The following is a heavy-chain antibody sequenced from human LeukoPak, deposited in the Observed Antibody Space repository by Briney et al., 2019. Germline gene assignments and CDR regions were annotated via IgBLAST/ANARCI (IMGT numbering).Heavy chain of an antibody. V-gene: IGHV3-11*01. Sequence: GGSLRLSCAASGFTFSDYYMSWIRQAPGKGLEWVSYISSSGSTIYYADSVKGRFTISRDNAKNSLYLQKNSLRAEDTAVYYCARDRFRIAMVRGVIGYWGQGTLVTVSS. J-gene: IGHJ4*02. CDR2: ISSSGSTI. CDR3: ARDRFRIAMVRGVIGY. CDR1: GFTFSDYY. D-gene: IGHD3-10*01.